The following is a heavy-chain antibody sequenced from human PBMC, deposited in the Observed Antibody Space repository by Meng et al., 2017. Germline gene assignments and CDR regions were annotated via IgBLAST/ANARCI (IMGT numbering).Heavy chain of an antibody. CDR3: AHRRGDSREGWFDP. J-gene: IGHJ5*02. Sequence: HITLKEAVPTLVNPTQTPPLTCPFSGFSLRPSGVGVGWIRQPPGKALEWLALIYWDDDKRYSPSLKSRLTITKDTSKNQVVLTMTNMDPVDTATYYCAHRRGDSREGWFDPWGQGILVTVSS. D-gene: IGHD2-21*02. CDR1: GFSLRPSGVG. CDR2: IYWDDDK. V-gene: IGHV2-5*02.